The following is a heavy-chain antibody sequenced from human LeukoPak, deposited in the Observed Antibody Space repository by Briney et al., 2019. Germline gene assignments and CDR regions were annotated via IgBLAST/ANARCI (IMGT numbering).Heavy chain of an antibody. CDR2: INHSGST. Sequence: SETLSLTCAVYGGSFSGYYWSWIRQPPGKGLEWIGEINHSGSTNYNPSLKSRVTISVDTSKNQFSLKLSSVTAADTAVYYCARGSISLFDYWGQGTLVTVSS. CDR3: ARGSISLFDY. J-gene: IGHJ4*02. D-gene: IGHD3-3*02. V-gene: IGHV4-34*01. CDR1: GGSFSGYY.